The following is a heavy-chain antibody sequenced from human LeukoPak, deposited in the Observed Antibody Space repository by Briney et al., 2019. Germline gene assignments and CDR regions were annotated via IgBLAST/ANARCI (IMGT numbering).Heavy chain of an antibody. D-gene: IGHD6-19*01. CDR2: LYYSGST. Sequence: SETLSLTCTVSGGSITNNNYYWDWIRQPPGKGLEWIGDLYYSGSTHYNPSLKSRVTISVDTSKNQFSLKLSSVTAADMAVYYCARHQSSGLDYWGQGTLVTVSS. J-gene: IGHJ4*02. V-gene: IGHV4-39*01. CDR3: ARHQSSGLDY. CDR1: GGSITNNNYY.